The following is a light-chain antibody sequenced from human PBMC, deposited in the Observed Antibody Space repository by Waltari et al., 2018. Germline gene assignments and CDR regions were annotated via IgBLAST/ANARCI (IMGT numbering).Light chain of an antibody. CDR2: LGS. V-gene: IGKV2-28*01. CDR1: QSLLHSNGYNS. J-gene: IGKJ5*01. CDR3: LQALHTPIT. Sequence: DIVMTQSPLSLPVTPGEPASISFRSSQSLLHSNGYNSLHWYLQKPGQSPQLLIHLGSNRGSGVPARFSGSGSGTDFTLTISSLESEDVAAFYCLQALHTPITFGQGTRLEIK.